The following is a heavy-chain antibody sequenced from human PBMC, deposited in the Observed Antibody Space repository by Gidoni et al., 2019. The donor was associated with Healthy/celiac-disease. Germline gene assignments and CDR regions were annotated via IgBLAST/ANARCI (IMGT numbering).Heavy chain of an antibody. D-gene: IGHD1-26*01. Sequence: QVQLQQWGAGLLKPSETLSLTSAVYGGSFSGYYWSWIRQPPGKGLEWIGEINHSGSTNYNPSLKSRVTISVDTSKNQFSLKLSSVTAADTAVYYCARLSGSYFRSADYWGQGTLVTVSS. V-gene: IGHV4-34*01. J-gene: IGHJ4*02. CDR1: GGSFSGYY. CDR3: ARLSGSYFRSADY. CDR2: INHSGST.